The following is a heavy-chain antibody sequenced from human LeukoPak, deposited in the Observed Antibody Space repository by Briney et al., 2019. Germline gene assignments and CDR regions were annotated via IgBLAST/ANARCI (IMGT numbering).Heavy chain of an antibody. Sequence: SETLSLTCTASGGSISSYYWSWIRQPPGKGLEWIGYIYYSGSTNYNPSLKSRVTISVDTSKNQFSLKLSSVTAADTAVYYCARGLESMDYWGQGTLVTVSS. D-gene: IGHD1-1*01. CDR3: ARGLESMDY. V-gene: IGHV4-59*01. CDR1: GGSISSYY. J-gene: IGHJ4*02. CDR2: IYYSGST.